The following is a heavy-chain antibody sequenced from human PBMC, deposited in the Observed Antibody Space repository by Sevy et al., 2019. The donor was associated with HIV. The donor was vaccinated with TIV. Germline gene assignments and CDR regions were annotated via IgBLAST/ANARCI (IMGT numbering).Heavy chain of an antibody. Sequence: GESLKISCKVSGYRFTTYWIGWVRQMPGKGLEWMGIIYPDDSETRYSPSFEGQVTISADKSISTTYLQWSSLKASDTAMYYFARPISDLYSNYYYFDYWGQGTLVTVSS. CDR1: GYRFTTYW. CDR2: IYPDDSET. CDR3: ARPISDLYSNYYYFDY. V-gene: IGHV5-51*01. J-gene: IGHJ4*02. D-gene: IGHD4-4*01.